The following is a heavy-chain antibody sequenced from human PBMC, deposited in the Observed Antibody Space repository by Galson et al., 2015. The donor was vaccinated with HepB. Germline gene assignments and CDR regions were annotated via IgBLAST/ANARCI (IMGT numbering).Heavy chain of an antibody. CDR2: ISGSGGST. D-gene: IGHD2-2*01. CDR3: ARHHCSSTSCDSSPYNWFDP. Sequence: SLRLSCAASGFTFSSYAMSWVRQAPGKGLEWVSAISGSGGSTYYADSVKGRFTISRDNSKNTLYLQMNSLKASDTAMYYCARHHCSSTSCDSSPYNWFDPWGQGTLVTVSS. J-gene: IGHJ5*02. V-gene: IGHV3-23*01. CDR1: GFTFSSYA.